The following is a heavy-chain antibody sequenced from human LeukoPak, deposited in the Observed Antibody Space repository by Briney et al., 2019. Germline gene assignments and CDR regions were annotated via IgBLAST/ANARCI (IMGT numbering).Heavy chain of an antibody. CDR2: IYYSGST. V-gene: IGHV4-39*07. CDR3: ARPLWEDWFDP. Sequence: SETLSLTCTVSGGSISSSSYYWGWIRQPPGKGLEWIGSIYYSGSTYYNPSLKSRVTISVDTSKNQFSLKLSSVTAADTAVYYCARPLWEDWFDPWGQGTLVTVSS. J-gene: IGHJ5*02. D-gene: IGHD1-26*01. CDR1: GGSISSSSYY.